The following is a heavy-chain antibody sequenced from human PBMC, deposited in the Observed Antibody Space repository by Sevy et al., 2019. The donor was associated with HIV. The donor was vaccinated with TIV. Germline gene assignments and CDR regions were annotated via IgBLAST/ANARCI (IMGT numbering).Heavy chain of an antibody. V-gene: IGHV1-18*01. D-gene: IGHD2-2*01. CDR2: ISAYNGNT. CDR1: GYTFTSYG. CDR3: ARDDVGQIIVVVPAAFFRAYYYYGMDV. J-gene: IGHJ6*02. Sequence: ASVKVSCKASGYTFTSYGISWVRQAPGQGLEWMGWISAYNGNTNYAQKLQGRVTMTTDTSTSTAYMELRSLRSDDTAVYYCARDDVGQIIVVVPAAFFRAYYYYGMDVWGQGTTVTVSS.